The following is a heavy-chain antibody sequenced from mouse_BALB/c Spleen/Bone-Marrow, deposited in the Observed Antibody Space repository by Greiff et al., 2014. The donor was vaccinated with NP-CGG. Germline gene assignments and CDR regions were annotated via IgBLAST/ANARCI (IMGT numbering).Heavy chain of an antibody. CDR2: IRNKPNGYTT. CDR3: ARDYAGYFDF. J-gene: IGHJ2*01. CDR1: GFTFTDYF. Sequence: EVQVVESGGGLVQPGGSLRLSCTTSGFTFTDYFMTWVRQPPGKALEWLSFIRNKPNGYTTEYNPTVKGRFTISRDNSQGILYLQMNTLRAEDSAIYYCARDYAGYFDFWGQGTTLTVSS. V-gene: IGHV7-3*02.